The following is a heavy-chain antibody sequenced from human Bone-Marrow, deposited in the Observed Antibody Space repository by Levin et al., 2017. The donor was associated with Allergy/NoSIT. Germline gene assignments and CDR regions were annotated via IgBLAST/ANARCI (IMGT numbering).Heavy chain of an antibody. CDR1: GFTFSSYA. Sequence: GGSLRLSCAASGFTFSSYAMSWVRQAPGKGLEWVSAISGSGGSTYYADSVKGRFTISRDNSKNTLYLQMNSLRAEDTAVDYCAKDQEVTTVRWFDPWGQGTLVTVSS. D-gene: IGHD4-11*01. J-gene: IGHJ5*02. CDR3: AKDQEVTTVRWFDP. CDR2: ISGSGGST. V-gene: IGHV3-23*01.